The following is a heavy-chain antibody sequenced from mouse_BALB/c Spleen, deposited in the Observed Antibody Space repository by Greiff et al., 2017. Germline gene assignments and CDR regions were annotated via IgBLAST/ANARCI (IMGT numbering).Heavy chain of an antibody. CDR3: ARKGDYYGHYAMDY. V-gene: IGHV2-9*02. Sequence: QVQLKESGPGLVAPSQSLSITCTVSGFSLTSYGVHWVRQPPGKGLEWLGVIWAGGSTNYNSALMSRLSISKDNSKSQVFLKMNSLQTDDTAMYYCARKGDYYGHYAMDYWGQGTSVTVSS. D-gene: IGHD1-1*01. CDR1: GFSLTSYG. CDR2: IWAGGST. J-gene: IGHJ4*01.